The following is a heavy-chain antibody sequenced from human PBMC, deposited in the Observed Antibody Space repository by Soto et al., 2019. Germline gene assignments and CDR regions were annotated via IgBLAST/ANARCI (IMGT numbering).Heavy chain of an antibody. CDR1: GFTFSSYA. Sequence: GGSLRLSCAASGFTFSSYAMSWVRQAPGKGLEWVSAISGSGGSTYYADSVKGRFTISRDNSKNTLYLQMNSLRAEDTAVYYCATVGDYYFDISGYCDYWGQGTLVTVSS. V-gene: IGHV3-23*01. J-gene: IGHJ4*02. CDR2: ISGSGGST. D-gene: IGHD3-22*01. CDR3: ATVGDYYFDISGYCDY.